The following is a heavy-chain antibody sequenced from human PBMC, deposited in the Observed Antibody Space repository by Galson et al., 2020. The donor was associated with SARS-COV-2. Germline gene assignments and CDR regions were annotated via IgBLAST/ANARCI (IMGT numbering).Heavy chain of an antibody. CDR1: GGSFSDYS. CDR3: ARGGSRPIMVFDYYYFYMDV. Sequence: SETLSLTCAVYGGSFSDYSWTWVRQPPGKGLEWIGEISHSGSTNYSPSLKSRVFMSVDTSKNQFSLKLRSVTAADTAVYYCARGGSRPIMVFDYYYFYMDVWGKGTTVTGSS. V-gene: IGHV4-34*01. CDR2: ISHSGST. J-gene: IGHJ6*03. D-gene: IGHD2-8*01.